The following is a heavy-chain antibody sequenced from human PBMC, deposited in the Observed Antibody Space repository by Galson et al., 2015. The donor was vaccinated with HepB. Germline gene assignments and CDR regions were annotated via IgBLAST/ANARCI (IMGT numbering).Heavy chain of an antibody. CDR2: ISYSGST. Sequence: ETLSLTCSVSGGSISSSGYYWGWIRQPPGKGLEWIGSISYSGSTYYHPSLKSRVTISVDTSRNQFSLKLNSVTAADTAVYYCARSHLNFYASSGRVYYFDYWGQGTLVTVSS. V-gene: IGHV4-39*07. D-gene: IGHD3-22*01. CDR3: ARSHLNFYASSGRVYYFDY. CDR1: GGSISSSGYY. J-gene: IGHJ4*02.